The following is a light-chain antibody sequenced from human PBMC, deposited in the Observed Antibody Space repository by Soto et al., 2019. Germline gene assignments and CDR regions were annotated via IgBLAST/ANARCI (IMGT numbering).Light chain of an antibody. V-gene: IGKV2-28*01. Sequence: DVVMTQSPLSLPVTLGQPASISCRSSQSLLYNNTYNYLDWYVQKPGQSPQLLIYFGSNRAPGVPDRFSGSGSGTDFTLKINRVEAEDVGTYYCMQALQSLTFGQGTRL. CDR2: FGS. J-gene: IGKJ5*01. CDR3: MQALQSLT. CDR1: QSLLYNNTYNY.